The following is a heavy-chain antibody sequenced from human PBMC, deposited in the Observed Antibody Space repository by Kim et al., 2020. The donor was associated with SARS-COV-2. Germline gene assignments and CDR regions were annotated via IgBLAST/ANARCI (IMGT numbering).Heavy chain of an antibody. CDR3: ARARVGGDYYYVRYFDY. D-gene: IGHD3-22*01. V-gene: IGHV3-48*03. J-gene: IGHJ4*02. CDR1: GFTFSSYE. Sequence: GGSLRLSCAASGFTFSSYEMNWVRQAPGKGLEWVSYISSSGSTIYYADSVKGRFTISRDNAKNSLYLQMNSLRDEDTAVYYCARARVGGDYYYVRYFDYWGQGTLVTVSS. CDR2: ISSSGSTI.